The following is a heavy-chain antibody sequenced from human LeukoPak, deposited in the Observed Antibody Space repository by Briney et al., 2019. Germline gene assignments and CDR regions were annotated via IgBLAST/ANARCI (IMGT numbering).Heavy chain of an antibody. Sequence: GGSLRLSCAASGFTFSRSWMGWVRQAPGKGLEWVANIKQDGTSKYYVDSVMGRFTISRDNAENSVYLQMNSLSAGDTAVYYCARPGDYFFDLWGPGTRVTVSS. V-gene: IGHV3-7*02. CDR3: ARPGDYFFDL. D-gene: IGHD2-21*01. CDR1: GFTFSRSW. CDR2: IKQDGTSK. J-gene: IGHJ4*02.